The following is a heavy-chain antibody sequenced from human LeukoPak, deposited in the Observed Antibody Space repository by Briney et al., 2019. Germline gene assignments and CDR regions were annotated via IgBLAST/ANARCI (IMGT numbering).Heavy chain of an antibody. V-gene: IGHV3-30-3*01. Sequence: PGGSLRLSCAASGFTFSSYAMHWVRQAPGKGLEWVAVISYDGSNKYYADSVKGRFTISRDNSKNTLYLQMNSLRAEDTAVYYCARDSFAYERGVPDYWGQGTLVTVSS. CDR3: ARDSFAYERGVPDY. J-gene: IGHJ4*02. CDR1: GFTFSSYA. CDR2: ISYDGSNK. D-gene: IGHD3-22*01.